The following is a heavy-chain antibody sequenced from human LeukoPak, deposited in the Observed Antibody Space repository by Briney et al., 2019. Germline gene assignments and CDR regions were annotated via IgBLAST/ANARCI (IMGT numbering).Heavy chain of an antibody. CDR2: IIPIFGTA. V-gene: IGHV1-69*13. CDR3: AALGVRGVINYYYGMDV. Sequence: SVKVSFKASGGTFSSYAISWVRQAPGQGLEWMGGIIPIFGTANYAQKFQGRVTITADESTSTAYMELSSLRSEDTAVYYCAALGVRGVINYYYGMDVWGQGTTVTVSS. CDR1: GGTFSSYA. D-gene: IGHD3-10*01. J-gene: IGHJ6*02.